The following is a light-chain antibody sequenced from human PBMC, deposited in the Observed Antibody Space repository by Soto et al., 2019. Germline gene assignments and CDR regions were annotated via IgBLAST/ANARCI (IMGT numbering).Light chain of an antibody. CDR3: LQDYSYPRT. J-gene: IGKJ1*01. CDR2: ATS. CDR1: QDIRTE. Sequence: AIQMTQSPSSLSASVGDRVTITCRAIQDIRTELGWYQQKPGNAPKLLIYATSILQSGVPSRFSGIGSGTDLTLTISSLQPEDFATYYCLQDYSYPRTFGQGTKVEIK. V-gene: IGKV1-6*01.